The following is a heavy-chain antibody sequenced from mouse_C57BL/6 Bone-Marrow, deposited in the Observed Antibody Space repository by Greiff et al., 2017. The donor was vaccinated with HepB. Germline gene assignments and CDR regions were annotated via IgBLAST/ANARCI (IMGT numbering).Heavy chain of an antibody. CDR3: TYYYGSSDVVLDY. D-gene: IGHD1-1*01. Sequence: VQLQQSGAELVRPGASVKLSCTASGFNIKDDYMHWVKQRPEQGLEWIGWIDPENGDTEYASKFQGKATITADTSSNTAYLQLSSLTSEDTAVYYCTYYYGSSDVVLDYWGQGTTLTVSS. CDR2: IDPENGDT. V-gene: IGHV14-4*01. CDR1: GFNIKDDY. J-gene: IGHJ2*01.